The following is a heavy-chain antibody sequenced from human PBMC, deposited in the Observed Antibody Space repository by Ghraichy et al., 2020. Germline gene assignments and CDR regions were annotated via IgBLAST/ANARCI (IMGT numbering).Heavy chain of an antibody. D-gene: IGHD2-15*01. V-gene: IGHV3-30*04. Sequence: GGSLRLSCAASGFTFSSFAMHWVRQAPGKGLEWVAVIAYTGSTQYYADSVKGRFTISRDNSKNTVYLEMNSLSSEDTAMYHCAKSHCSGGTCSSWSADFWGRGTLVTVSS. CDR1: GFTFSSFA. CDR2: IAYTGSTQ. J-gene: IGHJ4*02. CDR3: AKSHCSGGTCSSWSADF.